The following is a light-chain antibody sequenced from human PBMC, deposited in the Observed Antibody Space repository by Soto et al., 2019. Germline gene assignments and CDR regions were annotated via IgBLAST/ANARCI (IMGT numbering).Light chain of an antibody. J-gene: IGKJ2*01. CDR3: HQSHSSPYT. V-gene: IGKV1-39*01. CDR1: QTIAHY. CDR2: AAS. Sequence: DIQMTQSPSSLSASVGDRVTISCRPSQTIAHYLNWYQHKPGNAPKLLIYAASSLQTGVPSRFSGSGSGTDFTLTINRLQPEDFATYFCHQSHSSPYTFGQGTRLEIK.